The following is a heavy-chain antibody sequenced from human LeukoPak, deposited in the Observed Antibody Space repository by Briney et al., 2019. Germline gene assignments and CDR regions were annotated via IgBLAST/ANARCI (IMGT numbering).Heavy chain of an antibody. CDR1: GFTFSTYA. V-gene: IGHV3-30-3*01. Sequence: GRSLRLSCAASGFTFSTYAMHWVRQAPGKGLEWVAVISYDGSNKYYADSVKGRFTISRDNAKNSLYLQMNSLRAEDTAVYYCARDRGYCSGGTCRIHYFDYWGQGTLVTVSS. J-gene: IGHJ4*02. CDR2: ISYDGSNK. CDR3: ARDRGYCSGGTCRIHYFDY. D-gene: IGHD2-15*01.